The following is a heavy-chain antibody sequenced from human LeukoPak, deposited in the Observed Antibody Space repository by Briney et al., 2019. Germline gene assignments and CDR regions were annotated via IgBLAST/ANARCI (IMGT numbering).Heavy chain of an antibody. J-gene: IGHJ4*02. CDR3: ARDIVEMATILNY. Sequence: GASVKVSCKASGGTFSSYAISWVRQAPGQGLEWMGRIIPILGIANYAQKFQGRVTITADKSTSTAYMELSSLRSEDTAVYYCARDIVEMATILNYWGQGTLVTVSS. CDR1: GGTFSSYA. V-gene: IGHV1-69*04. CDR2: IIPILGIA. D-gene: IGHD5-24*01.